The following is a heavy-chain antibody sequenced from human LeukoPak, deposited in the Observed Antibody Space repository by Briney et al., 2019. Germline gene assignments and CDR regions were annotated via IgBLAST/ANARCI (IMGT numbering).Heavy chain of an antibody. CDR2: ISAYNGNT. V-gene: IGHV1-18*01. J-gene: IGHJ6*02. D-gene: IGHD4-17*01. CDR1: GYTFTSYA. Sequence: GASVKVSCKASGYTFTSYAMHWVRQAPGQRLEWMGWISAYNGNTNYAQKLQGRVTMTTDTSTSTAYMELRSLRSDDTAVYYCARDAGVTTPYYYYGMDVWGQGTTVTVSS. CDR3: ARDAGVTTPYYYYGMDV.